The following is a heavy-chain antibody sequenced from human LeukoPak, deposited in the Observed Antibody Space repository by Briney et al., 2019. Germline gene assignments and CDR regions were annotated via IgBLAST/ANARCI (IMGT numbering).Heavy chain of an antibody. D-gene: IGHD3-3*01. CDR1: GYTFTSYY. Sequence: ASVKVSCKASGYTFTSYYMHWVRQAPGQGLEWMGWINPNSGGTNYAQKFQGRVTMTRDTSISTAYMELSRLRSDDTAVYYCARETIFGVVENLFDYWGQGTLVTVSS. V-gene: IGHV1-2*02. CDR3: ARETIFGVVENLFDY. CDR2: INPNSGGT. J-gene: IGHJ4*02.